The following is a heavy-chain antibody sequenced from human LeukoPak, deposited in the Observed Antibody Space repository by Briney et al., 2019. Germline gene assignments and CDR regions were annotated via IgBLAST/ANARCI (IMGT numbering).Heavy chain of an antibody. J-gene: IGHJ4*02. V-gene: IGHV3-30-3*01. D-gene: IGHD3-10*01. CDR3: ARDHYSVRVRGVIITPGY. CDR2: ISYDGSNK. Sequence: GGSLRLSCAASGFTFSSYAMHWVRQAPGKGLEWVAVISYDGSNKYYADSVKGRFTISRDNSKNTLYLQMNSLRSDDTAVYYCARDHYSVRVRGVIITPGYWGQGTLVTVSS. CDR1: GFTFSSYA.